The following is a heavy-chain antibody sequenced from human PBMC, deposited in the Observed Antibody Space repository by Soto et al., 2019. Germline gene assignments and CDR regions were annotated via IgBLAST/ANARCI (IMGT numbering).Heavy chain of an antibody. J-gene: IGHJ4*02. Sequence: EGSLRLSCAASGFTFSIYGMHWVRQAPGKGLEWVASIWYDGSVQYYADSVKGRFTISRDNFQNTLHLQMNSLRAEDTAVYYCAKGVRYCTNGVCSPSYYFDYWGRGTLVTVSS. D-gene: IGHD2-8*01. CDR2: IWYDGSVQ. V-gene: IGHV3-30*02. CDR1: GFTFSIYG. CDR3: AKGVRYCTNGVCSPSYYFDY.